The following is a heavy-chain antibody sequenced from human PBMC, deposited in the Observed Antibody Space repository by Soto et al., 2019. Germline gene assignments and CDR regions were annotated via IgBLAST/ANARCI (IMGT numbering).Heavy chain of an antibody. CDR1: GGSISSYY. CDR3: ARSFEVVTFDY. Sequence: SETLSLTCTVSGGSISSYYWSWIRQPPGKGLEWIGYIYYSGSTNYNPSLKSRVTISVDTSKNQFSLKLSSVTAADTAVYYCARSFEVVTFDYWGQGTLVTVS. J-gene: IGHJ4*02. V-gene: IGHV4-59*01. D-gene: IGHD3-3*01. CDR2: IYYSGST.